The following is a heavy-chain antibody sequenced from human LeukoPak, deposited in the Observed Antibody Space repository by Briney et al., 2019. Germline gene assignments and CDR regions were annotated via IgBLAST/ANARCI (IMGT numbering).Heavy chain of an antibody. J-gene: IGHJ1*01. D-gene: IGHD3-3*01. CDR1: GYPFTSYN. CDR3: ARGLPKAVFGMVIED. Sequence: GASVKVSCKASGYPFTSYNVNWVRQATGQGLEWMGWMNTNSGNTGYSQNFQGRVTMTRDTSISTAYMELSSLMSEDTAVYYCARGLPKAVFGMVIEDWGQGTPVTVSS. V-gene: IGHV1-8*01. CDR2: MNTNSGNT.